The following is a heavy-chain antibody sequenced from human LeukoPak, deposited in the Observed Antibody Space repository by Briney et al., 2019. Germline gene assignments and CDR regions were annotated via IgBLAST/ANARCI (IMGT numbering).Heavy chain of an antibody. CDR2: ITSSSGTI. CDR1: GFTFSNYA. D-gene: IGHD6-13*01. J-gene: IGHJ4*02. Sequence: PGGSLRLSCAASGFTFSNYAMIWVRQAPGKGLEWLSYITSSSGTIFYADSVKGRFTISRDNSKNSLYLQMNSLRADDSAFCATWSGAAAGRSDYWGQGTLVTVSS. CDR3: WSGAAAGRSDY. V-gene: IGHV3-48*03.